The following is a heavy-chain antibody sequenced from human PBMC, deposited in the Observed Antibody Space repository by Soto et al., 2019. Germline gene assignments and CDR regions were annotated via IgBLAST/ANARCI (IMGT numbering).Heavy chain of an antibody. D-gene: IGHD3-16*01. V-gene: IGHV3-9*01. Sequence: PGGSLRLSCAVSGFTFDDAPLDGVGQTPEKGREWVSGINWKSDIGYADSGKRRFTISRDNAENSLYLQMNSLRAEDTALYYCAISQDRGGRTTFIYWGQGTQVTVSS. CDR2: INWKSDI. CDR1: GFTFDDAP. J-gene: IGHJ4*02. CDR3: AISQDRGGRTTFIY.